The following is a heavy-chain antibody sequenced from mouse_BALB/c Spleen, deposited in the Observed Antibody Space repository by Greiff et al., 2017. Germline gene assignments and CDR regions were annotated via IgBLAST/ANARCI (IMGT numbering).Heavy chain of an antibody. CDR2: ISDGGSYT. J-gene: IGHJ2*01. V-gene: IGHV5-4*02. CDR1: GFTFSDYY. D-gene: IGHD4-1*01. CDR3: ARANWDGFDY. Sequence: EVKLQESGGGLVKPGGSLKLSCAASGFTFSDYYMHWVRQTPEKRLEWVATISDGGSYTYYPDSVKGRFTITRDNAKNNLYLQMSSLKSEDTAMYYCARANWDGFDYWGQGTTLTVSS.